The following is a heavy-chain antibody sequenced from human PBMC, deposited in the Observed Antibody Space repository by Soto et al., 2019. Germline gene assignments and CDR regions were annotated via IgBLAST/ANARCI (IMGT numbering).Heavy chain of an antibody. CDR2: ISGSGGST. D-gene: IGHD3-10*01. J-gene: IGHJ4*02. Sequence: GGSLRLSCAASGFTFSSYAMSWVRQAPGKGLEWVSAISGSGGSTYYADSVKGRFTISRDNSKNTLYLQMNSLRAEDTAVYYCAKDLVGVITGLSGVFDYWGQGTLVTVSS. CDR1: GFTFSSYA. V-gene: IGHV3-23*01. CDR3: AKDLVGVITGLSGVFDY.